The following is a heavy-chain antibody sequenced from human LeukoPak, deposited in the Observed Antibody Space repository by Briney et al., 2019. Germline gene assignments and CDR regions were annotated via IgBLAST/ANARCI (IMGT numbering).Heavy chain of an antibody. V-gene: IGHV1-69*06. CDR3: ATESKYYLDD. CDR1: GGNFRNYA. J-gene: IGHJ4*02. D-gene: IGHD2/OR15-2a*01. CDR2: IIPMFDTQ. Sequence: SVKVSCKASGGNFRNYAVSWVRQAPGQGLEWMGRIIPMFDTQNHAQKFQGRVTIFADKSTGTVYMDLNSLTSDDTAVYYSATESKYYLDDWGQGTLVTVSS.